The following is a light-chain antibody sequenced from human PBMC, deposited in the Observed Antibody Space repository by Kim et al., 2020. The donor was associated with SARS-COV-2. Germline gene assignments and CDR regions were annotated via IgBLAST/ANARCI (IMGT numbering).Light chain of an antibody. J-gene: IGKJ2*01. CDR3: QQRTNPYT. CDR1: RSVASY. V-gene: IGKV3-11*01. Sequence: LSLSPGERATLSCRASRSVASYLAWFQQKPGQAPRLVIYGASNRAAGIPARFSGSGSGTDFTLTISSLEPEDFAVYYCQQRTNPYTFGQGTKLEI. CDR2: GAS.